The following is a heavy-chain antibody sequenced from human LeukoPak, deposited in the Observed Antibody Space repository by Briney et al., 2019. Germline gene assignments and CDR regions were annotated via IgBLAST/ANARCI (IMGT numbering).Heavy chain of an antibody. CDR1: GGSISSGGYS. V-gene: IGHV4-30-2*01. D-gene: IGHD3-22*01. J-gene: IGHJ4*02. CDR3: ASDYDSSGYFDY. CDR2: IYHSGST. Sequence: SRTLSLTCAVSGGSISSGGYSWSWIRQPPGKGLEWIGYIYHSGSTYYNPSLKSRVTISVDRSKNQFSLKLSSVTAADTAVYYCASDYDSSGYFDYWGQGTLVTVSS.